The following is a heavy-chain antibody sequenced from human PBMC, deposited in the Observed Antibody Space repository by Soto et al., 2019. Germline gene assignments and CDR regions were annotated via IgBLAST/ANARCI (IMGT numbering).Heavy chain of an antibody. CDR2: ISYDGSNK. D-gene: IGHD3-22*01. CDR3: ARGYDSSAGDY. V-gene: IGHV3-30-3*01. J-gene: IGHJ4*02. Sequence: GSLRLSCAASGFTFSSYAMHWVRQAPGKGLEWVAVISYDGSNKYYADSVKGRFTISRENAKNSVYLQMNSLRAEDTAVYYCARGYDSSAGDYWGQGTLVTVSS. CDR1: GFTFSSYA.